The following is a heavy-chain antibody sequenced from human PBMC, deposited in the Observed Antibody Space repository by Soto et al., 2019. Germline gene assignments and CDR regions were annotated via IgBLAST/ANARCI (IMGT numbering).Heavy chain of an antibody. CDR1: GGSISSYY. Sequence: SETLSLTCTVSGGSISSYYWSWIRQPPGKGLEWIGYIYYSGSTNYNPSLKSRVTISVDTSKSQFSLKLSSVTAADTAVYYCARDFGYGGYGDYWGQGTLVTVSS. V-gene: IGHV4-59*12. D-gene: IGHD5-12*01. J-gene: IGHJ4*02. CDR3: ARDFGYGGYGDY. CDR2: IYYSGST.